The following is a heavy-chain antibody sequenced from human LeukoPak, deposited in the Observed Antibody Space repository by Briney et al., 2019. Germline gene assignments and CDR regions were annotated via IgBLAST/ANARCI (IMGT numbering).Heavy chain of an antibody. Sequence: ASVKVSCKASGYTFTGYYMHWVRQAPGQGLEWMGWINPKSGGTSYAQKFQGRVTMTRDTSISTAYMDLSGLRSDDTAVYYCAREYSSSSGRLFDYWGPGTLVTVSS. CDR2: INPKSGGT. D-gene: IGHD6-6*01. CDR3: AREYSSSSGRLFDY. CDR1: GYTFTGYY. J-gene: IGHJ4*02. V-gene: IGHV1-2*02.